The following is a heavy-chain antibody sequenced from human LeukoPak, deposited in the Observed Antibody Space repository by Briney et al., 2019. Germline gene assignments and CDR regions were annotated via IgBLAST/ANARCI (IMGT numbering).Heavy chain of an antibody. D-gene: IGHD6-19*01. J-gene: IGHJ4*02. CDR3: ARDPGYSSGWTVFDY. CDR2: ISAYNGNT. Sequence: ASVKASCKASGYTLTSYGISWVRQAPGQGLEWMGWISAYNGNTNYAQKLQGRVTMTTDTSTSTAYMELRSLRSDDTAVYYCARDPGYSSGWTVFDYWGQGTLVTVSS. CDR1: GYTLTSYG. V-gene: IGHV1-18*01.